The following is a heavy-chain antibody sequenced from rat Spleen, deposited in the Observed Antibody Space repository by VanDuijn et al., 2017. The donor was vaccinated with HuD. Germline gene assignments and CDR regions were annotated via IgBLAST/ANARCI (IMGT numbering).Heavy chain of an antibody. CDR3: TRDTYDFDY. J-gene: IGHJ3*01. D-gene: IGHD2-1*01. CDR2: IWSGGST. Sequence: QVPLKESGPGLVQPSQTLSLTCSVSGFSLTSYHVSWVRQPPGKGLEWIGAIWSGGSTDYNSALKSRLSITRDTSKNQVFLKMNSLQTEDTGTYYCTRDTYDFDYWGQGTLVTVSS. CDR1: GFSLTSYH. V-gene: IGHV2-15*01.